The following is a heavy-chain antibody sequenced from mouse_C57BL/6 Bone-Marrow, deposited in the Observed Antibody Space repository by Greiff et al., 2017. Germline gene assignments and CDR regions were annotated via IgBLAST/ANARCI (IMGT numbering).Heavy chain of an antibody. CDR1: GYSFTDYN. D-gene: IGHD1-1*01. CDR2: INPNYGTT. CDR3: AVHYGSSYDYAMDY. V-gene: IGHV1-39*01. Sequence: EVKLQESGPELVKPGASVKISCKASGYSFTDYNMNWVKQSNGKSLEWIGVINPNYGTTSYNQKFKGKATLTVDQSSSTAYMQLNSLTSEDSAVYYCAVHYGSSYDYAMDYWGQGTSVTVSS. J-gene: IGHJ4*01.